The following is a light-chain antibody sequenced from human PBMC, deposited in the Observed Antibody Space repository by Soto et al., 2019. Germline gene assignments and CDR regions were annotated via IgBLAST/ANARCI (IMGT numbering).Light chain of an antibody. CDR3: QQYYSYLIT. CDR1: QGISSY. V-gene: IGKV1-8*01. CDR2: AAS. J-gene: IGKJ5*01. Sequence: AIRMTQSPSSLSASTGDRVTITCRAIQGISSYLAWYQQKPWKAPKLLIYAASTLQSGVPSRFSGSGSGTDFTLTISCLQSEDFATYYCQQYYSYLITFGQGTRLEIK.